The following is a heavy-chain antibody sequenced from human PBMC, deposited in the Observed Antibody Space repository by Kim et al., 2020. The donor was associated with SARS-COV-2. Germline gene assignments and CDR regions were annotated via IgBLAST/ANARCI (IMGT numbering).Heavy chain of an antibody. V-gene: IGHV3-23*01. Sequence: GGSLRLSCAASGFTFSSYAMSWVRQAPGKGLEWVSAISGSGGSTYYADSVKGRFTISRDNSKNTLYLQMNSLRAEDTAVYYCAKDRWPRDGYKKPGDAFDIWGQGTMVTVSS. CDR2: ISGSGGST. D-gene: IGHD5-12*01. J-gene: IGHJ3*02. CDR1: GFTFSSYA. CDR3: AKDRWPRDGYKKPGDAFDI.